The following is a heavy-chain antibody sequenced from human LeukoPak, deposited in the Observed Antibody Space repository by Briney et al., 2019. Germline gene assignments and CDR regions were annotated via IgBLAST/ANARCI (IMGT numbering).Heavy chain of an antibody. J-gene: IGHJ3*02. CDR2: INHSGST. Sequence: SETLSLTCAVYGGSFSGYYWSWIRQPPGKGLEWIGEINHSGSTNYNPSLKSRVTISVETSKNQFSLKLSSVTAADTAVYYCARYQTPIAAAGSRYAFDIWGQGTMVTVSS. CDR3: ARYQTPIAAAGSRYAFDI. CDR1: GGSFSGYY. V-gene: IGHV4-34*01. D-gene: IGHD6-13*01.